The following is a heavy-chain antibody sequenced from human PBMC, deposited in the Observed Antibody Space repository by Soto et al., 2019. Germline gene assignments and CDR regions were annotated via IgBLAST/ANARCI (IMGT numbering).Heavy chain of an antibody. Sequence: EASVKVSCKASGYTFTSYGISWVRQDPGQGLEWMGWISAYNGNTNYAQKLQGRVTMTTDTSTSTAYMELRSLRSDDTAVYYCARVYDFWSGSNWFDPWGQGTLVTVSS. V-gene: IGHV1-18*01. CDR1: GYTFTSYG. CDR3: ARVYDFWSGSNWFDP. CDR2: ISAYNGNT. J-gene: IGHJ5*02. D-gene: IGHD3-3*01.